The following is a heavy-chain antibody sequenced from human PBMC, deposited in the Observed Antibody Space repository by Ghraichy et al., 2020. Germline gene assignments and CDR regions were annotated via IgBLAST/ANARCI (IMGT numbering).Heavy chain of an antibody. D-gene: IGHD3-9*01. CDR3: ALSGARYYDILTGYSMITNWDI. CDR1: GFTFSSYS. Sequence: GGSLRLSCAASGFTFSSYSMNWVRQAPGKGLEWVSSISSSSSYIYYADSVKGRFTISRDNAKNSLYLQMNSLRAEDTAVYYCALSGARYYDILTGYSMITNWDIWGQGTMVTVSS. CDR2: ISSSSSYI. J-gene: IGHJ3*02. V-gene: IGHV3-21*01.